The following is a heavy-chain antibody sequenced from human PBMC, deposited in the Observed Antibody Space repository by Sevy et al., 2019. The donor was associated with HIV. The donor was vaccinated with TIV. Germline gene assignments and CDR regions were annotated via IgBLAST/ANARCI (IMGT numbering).Heavy chain of an antibody. V-gene: IGHV3-7*01. CDR2: IRQEGNEI. Sequence: GGSLRLSCAASGFTFNAYWMQWVRQAPGKGLEWVANIRQEGNEIYYADSVRGRFTISRDNAKESLYLQMSNLRVEDTGLYYCATRYFDFWGQGTLVTVSS. CDR1: GFTFNAYW. CDR3: ATRYFDF. J-gene: IGHJ4*02.